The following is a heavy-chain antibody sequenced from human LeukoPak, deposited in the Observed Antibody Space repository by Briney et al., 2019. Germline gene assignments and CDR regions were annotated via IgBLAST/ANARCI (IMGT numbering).Heavy chain of an antibody. V-gene: IGHV5-51*01. CDR2: IYPGDSDT. CDR3: ARHPLHYDILTGPENAFDI. D-gene: IGHD3-9*01. J-gene: IGHJ3*02. CDR1: GSRFTSYW. Sequence: GESLKISCKGSGSRFTSYWIGWVRQMPGKGLEWMGIIYPGDSDTRYSPSFQGQVTISADESISTAYLQWSSLKASDTAMYYCARHPLHYDILTGPENAFDIWGQGTMVTVSS.